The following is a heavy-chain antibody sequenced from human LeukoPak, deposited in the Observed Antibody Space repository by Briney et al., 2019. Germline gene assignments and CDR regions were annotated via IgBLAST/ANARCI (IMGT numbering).Heavy chain of an antibody. D-gene: IGHD6-19*01. J-gene: IGHJ4*02. V-gene: IGHV3-48*03. CDR2: ISSTSTTI. Sequence: PGGSLRLSCAASGFSFISYEMNWVRQAPGKGLEWVSYISSTSTTIYYADSVKGRFTTSRDNAKNSLYLQMNSLRAEDTAIYYCARATYSSGWSPGRLDYWGQGVLVTVSS. CDR1: GFSFISYE. CDR3: ARATYSSGWSPGRLDY.